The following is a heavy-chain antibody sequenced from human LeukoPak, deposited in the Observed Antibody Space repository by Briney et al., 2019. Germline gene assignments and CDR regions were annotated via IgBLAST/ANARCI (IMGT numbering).Heavy chain of an antibody. Sequence: QPGGSLRLSCAPSGFTFSSYWMHWVRPAPGKGLLWVSHINSDGSTTTYADSVQGRFTISRDNAKNPLYLQMTSLRAEDTAVYYCARGDGYGLFDYWGQGTLVTVSS. J-gene: IGHJ4*02. CDR3: ARGDGYGLFDY. D-gene: IGHD5-24*01. V-gene: IGHV3-74*01. CDR1: GFTFSSYW. CDR2: INSDGSTT.